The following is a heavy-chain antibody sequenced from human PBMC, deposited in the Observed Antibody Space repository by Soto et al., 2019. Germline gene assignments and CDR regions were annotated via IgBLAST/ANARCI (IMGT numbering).Heavy chain of an antibody. CDR2: IIPIFGTA. V-gene: IGHV1-69*12. D-gene: IGHD5-18*01. CDR3: ATRGYSSGYVRAYYYYGMDV. CDR1: GGTFSSYA. J-gene: IGHJ6*02. Sequence: QVQLVQSGAEVKKPGSSVKVSCKASGGTFSSYAISWVRQAPGQGLEWMGGIIPIFGTANYAQKFQGRVTITADESPSTAYMELSSLRSEDTAVYYCATRGYSSGYVRAYYYYGMDVWGQGTTVTVSS.